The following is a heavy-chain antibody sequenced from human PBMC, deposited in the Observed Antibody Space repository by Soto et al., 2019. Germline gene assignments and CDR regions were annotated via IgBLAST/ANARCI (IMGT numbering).Heavy chain of an antibody. CDR2: ISAYNGNT. D-gene: IGHD5-18*01. V-gene: IGHV1-18*01. J-gene: IGHJ4*02. CDR3: ARDTAMALPDA. Sequence: QVQLVQSGAEVKKPGASVKVSCKASGYTFTSYAISWVRQAPGQGLEWMGWISAYNGNTKYAQKLQGRVTLTTDTSTSTAYMDLRSLRSDDAAVYYCARDTAMALPDAWGQGTLVTVSS. CDR1: GYTFTSYA.